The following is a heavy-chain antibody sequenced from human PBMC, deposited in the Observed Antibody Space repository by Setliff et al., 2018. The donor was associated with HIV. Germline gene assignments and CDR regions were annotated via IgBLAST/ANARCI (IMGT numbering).Heavy chain of an antibody. CDR3: ARRAGSDYFTRFDY. CDR1: GYPIDSGFY. CDR2: IHYSGST. Sequence: PSETLSLTCAVYGYPIDSGFYWSWIRQTPGKGLESIGNIHYSGSTYYNPSLKSRVTILGDTSKNQFSLKLSSVTAADTAVYYCARRAGSDYFTRFDYWGQGTLVTV. D-gene: IGHD3-10*01. J-gene: IGHJ4*02. V-gene: IGHV4-38-2*01.